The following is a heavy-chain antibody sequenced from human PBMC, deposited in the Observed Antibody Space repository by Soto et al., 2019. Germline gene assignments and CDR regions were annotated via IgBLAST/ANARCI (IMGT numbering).Heavy chain of an antibody. CDR1: GGSFSKYS. Sequence: QVPLVQSGAEVKRPGSSVKVSCKASGGSFSKYSISWIRQAPGQGLEWMGRIIPYLGVITYAQKFKGRVTISADEFTGTGLMALNSLGSEDTATYFCASGRAPDVDYWGQGSLITVS. CDR2: IIPYLGVI. D-gene: IGHD1-26*01. CDR3: ASGRAPDVDY. V-gene: IGHV1-69*02. J-gene: IGHJ4*02.